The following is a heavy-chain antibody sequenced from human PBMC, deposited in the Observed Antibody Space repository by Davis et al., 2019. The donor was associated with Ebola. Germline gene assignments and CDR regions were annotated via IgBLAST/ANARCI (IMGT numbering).Heavy chain of an antibody. CDR3: ARDVYSSSWSRYYGMDV. V-gene: IGHV4-59*12. CDR2: IYYSGST. Sequence: MPSETLSLTCTVSGGSISSYYWSWIRQPPGKGLEWIGYIYYSGSTNYNPSLKSRVTISVDTSKNQFSLKLSSVTAADTAVYYCARDVYSSSWSRYYGMDVWGQGTTVTVSS. D-gene: IGHD6-13*01. CDR1: GGSISSYY. J-gene: IGHJ6*02.